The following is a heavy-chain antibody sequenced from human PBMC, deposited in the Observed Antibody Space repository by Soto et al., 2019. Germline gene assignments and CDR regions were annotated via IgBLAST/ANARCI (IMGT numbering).Heavy chain of an antibody. V-gene: IGHV3-7*03. J-gene: IGHJ4*02. Sequence: GGSLRLSCAASGFTFSYYWMSWVRQAPGKGLEWVANIKQDGGDQFYLDSVKGRFSISRDNAKDLLYLHMSSLRVEDTALYYCARDEGIDYWGQGTLVTVSS. CDR2: IKQDGGDQ. CDR1: GFTFSYYW. CDR3: ARDEGIDY.